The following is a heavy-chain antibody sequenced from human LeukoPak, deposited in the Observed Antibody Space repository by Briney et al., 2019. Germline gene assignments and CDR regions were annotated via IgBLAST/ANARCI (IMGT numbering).Heavy chain of an antibody. CDR2: INHSGST. CDR3: ARAVVNGFDP. D-gene: IGHD2-8*02. Sequence: SETLSLTYAVYGGSFSGYYWSWIRQPPGKGLEWIGEINHSGSTNYNPSLKSRVTISVDTSKNQFSLKLSSVTAADTAVYYCARAVVNGFDPWGQGTLVTVSS. J-gene: IGHJ5*02. CDR1: GGSFSGYY. V-gene: IGHV4-34*01.